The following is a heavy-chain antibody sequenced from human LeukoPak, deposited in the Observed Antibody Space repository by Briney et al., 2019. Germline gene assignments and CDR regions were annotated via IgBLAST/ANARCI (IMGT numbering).Heavy chain of an antibody. V-gene: IGHV1-69*13. CDR1: GGTFSSYA. Sequence: RWASVTVSCKASGGTFSSYAISWVRQAPGQGLEWMGGIIPIFGTANYAQKFQGRVTITADESTSTAYMELSSLRSEDTAVYYCARSEYYYDSSGYPQGDYWGQGTLVTVSS. D-gene: IGHD3-22*01. CDR2: IIPIFGTA. J-gene: IGHJ4*02. CDR3: ARSEYYYDSSGYPQGDY.